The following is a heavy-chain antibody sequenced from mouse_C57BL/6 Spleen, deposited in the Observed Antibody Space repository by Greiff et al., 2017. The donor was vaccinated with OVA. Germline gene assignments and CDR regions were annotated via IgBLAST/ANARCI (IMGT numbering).Heavy chain of an antibody. CDR3: ARNYYGSSYFDY. J-gene: IGHJ2*01. D-gene: IGHD1-1*01. Sequence: QVHVKQSGAELARPGASVKMSCKASGYTFTSYTMHWVKQRPGQGLEWIGYINPSSGYTKYNQKFKDKATLTADKSSSTAYMQLSSLTSEDSAVYYCARNYYGSSYFDYWGQGTTLTVSS. CDR1: GYTFTSYT. V-gene: IGHV1-4*01. CDR2: INPSSGYT.